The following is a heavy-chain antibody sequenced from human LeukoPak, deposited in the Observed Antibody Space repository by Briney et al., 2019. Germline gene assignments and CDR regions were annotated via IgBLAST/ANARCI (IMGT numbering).Heavy chain of an antibody. V-gene: IGHV3-23*01. CDR1: GFTFSSYA. D-gene: IGHD2-15*01. J-gene: IGHJ4*02. CDR2: ISGSGGST. CDR3: AKVDCSGGSCYFDY. Sequence: GGSLRLSCAASGFTFSSYAMSWVRQAPGKGLEWVSAISGSGGSTYYADSVKGRFTIPRDNSKNTLYLQMNSLRAEDTAVYYCAKVDCSGGSCYFDYWGQGTLVTVSS.